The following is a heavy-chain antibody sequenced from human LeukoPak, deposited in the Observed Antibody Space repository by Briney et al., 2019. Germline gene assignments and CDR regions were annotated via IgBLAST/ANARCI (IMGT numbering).Heavy chain of an antibody. CDR2: ISWNSVII. CDR1: GFTFDDYS. CDR3: AKVDSSDYYPYYFDY. D-gene: IGHD3-22*01. V-gene: IGHV3-9*01. Sequence: GGSLRLSCAASGFTFDDYSMHWVRQAPGKGLEWVSGISWNSVIIGYADSVKGRLTISRDNAKNSLYLQMNSLSAEDTAFYYCAKVDSSDYYPYYFDYWGQGTLVTVSS. J-gene: IGHJ4*02.